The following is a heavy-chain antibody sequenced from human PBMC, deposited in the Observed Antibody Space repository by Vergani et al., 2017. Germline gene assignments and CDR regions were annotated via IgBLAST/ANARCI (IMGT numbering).Heavy chain of an antibody. Sequence: QVQLVQSGAEVKKPGSSVKVSCKASGGTFSSYAISWVRQAPGQGLEWMGGIIPILGTVNYAKQFQGRVTITADESTSTAYMELSSLRSEDTAVYYCARDRYTSGSYYRGGILADYWGQGTLVTVSS. CDR1: GGTFSSYA. D-gene: IGHD1-26*01. CDR3: ARDRYTSGSYYRGGILADY. V-gene: IGHV1-69*01. CDR2: IIPILGTV. J-gene: IGHJ4*02.